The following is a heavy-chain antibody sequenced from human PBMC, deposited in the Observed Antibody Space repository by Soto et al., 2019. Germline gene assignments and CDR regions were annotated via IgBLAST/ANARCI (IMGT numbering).Heavy chain of an antibody. CDR3: ARDLTIVPATHPRLENYGMDV. CDR1: GYSFTSYG. D-gene: IGHD2-2*01. V-gene: IGHV1-18*01. J-gene: IGHJ6*02. CDR2: ISPYNGHT. Sequence: GASVKVSCKASGYSFTSYGISWVRRAPGQGLEWMGWISPYNGHTQFVQRFQGRVSMTTDTSTKTAYMELRNLRSDDTAHYYCARDLTIVPATHPRLENYGMDVWGQGTTVTLSS.